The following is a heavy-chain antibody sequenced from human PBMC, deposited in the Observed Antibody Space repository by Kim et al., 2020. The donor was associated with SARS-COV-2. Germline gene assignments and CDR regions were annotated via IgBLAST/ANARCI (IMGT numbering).Heavy chain of an antibody. CDR2: TI. CDR3: ARDHWRIVDY. V-gene: IGHV3-48*02. J-gene: IGHJ4*02. D-gene: IGHD2-15*01. Sequence: TISYADSVKGRFTISRDNAKNSLYLQMNSLRDEDTAVYYCARDHWRIVDYWGQGTLVTVSS.